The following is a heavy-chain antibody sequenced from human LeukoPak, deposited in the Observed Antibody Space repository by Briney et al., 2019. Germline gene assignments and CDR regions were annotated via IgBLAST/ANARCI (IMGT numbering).Heavy chain of an antibody. CDR1: GFTFSSYA. J-gene: IGHJ4*02. CDR2: ISYDGSNK. Sequence: GRSLRLSCAASGFTFSSYAMHWVSQAPGKGLEWVAVISYDGSNKYYADSVKGRFTISRDNSKNTLYLQMNSLRAEDTAVYYCARDHYYGSGSYQPNYFDYWGQGTLVTVSS. D-gene: IGHD3-10*01. CDR3: ARDHYYGSGSYQPNYFDY. V-gene: IGHV3-30-3*01.